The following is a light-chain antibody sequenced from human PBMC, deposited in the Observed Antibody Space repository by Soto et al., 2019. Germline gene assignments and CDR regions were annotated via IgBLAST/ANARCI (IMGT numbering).Light chain of an antibody. CDR2: DAS. V-gene: IGKV3-11*01. J-gene: IGKJ4*01. Sequence: EIVLTQSPATLSLSPGERATLSCRASQSVSSYLAWYQQKPGQAPRLLIYDASNRATGIPAMFSGSGSGTDFTLTISSLEPEDFAVDYCQQRSNFLTFGGGTKVDI. CDR3: QQRSNFLT. CDR1: QSVSSY.